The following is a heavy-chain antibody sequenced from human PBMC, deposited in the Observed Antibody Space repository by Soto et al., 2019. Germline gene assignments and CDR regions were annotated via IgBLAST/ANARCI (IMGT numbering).Heavy chain of an antibody. CDR1: GGSISSSSYY. D-gene: IGHD3-10*01. J-gene: IGHJ6*02. Sequence: SETLSLTCTVSGGSISSSSYYWGWIRQPPGKGLEWIGSIYYSGSTYYNPSLKSQVTISVDTSKNQFSLKLSSVTAADTAVYYCARHLNYYGSGSFYYYYGMDVWGQGTKVTVSS. CDR2: IYYSGST. V-gene: IGHV4-39*01. CDR3: ARHLNYYGSGSFYYYYGMDV.